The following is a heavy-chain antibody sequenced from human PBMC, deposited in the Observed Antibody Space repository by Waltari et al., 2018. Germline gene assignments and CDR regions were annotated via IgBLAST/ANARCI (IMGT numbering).Heavy chain of an antibody. CDR2: INHSGST. V-gene: IGHV4-34*01. CDR1: GGSFSGYY. J-gene: IGHJ4*02. D-gene: IGHD6-6*01. CDR3: ASLQKRQLESVSPFDY. Sequence: QVQLQQRGAGLLKPSETLSLTCAVYGGSFSGYYWSWIRQPPGKGLEWIGEINHSGSTNYNPSLKSRVTISVDTSKNQFSLKLSSVTAADTAVYYCASLQKRQLESVSPFDYWGQGTLVTVSS.